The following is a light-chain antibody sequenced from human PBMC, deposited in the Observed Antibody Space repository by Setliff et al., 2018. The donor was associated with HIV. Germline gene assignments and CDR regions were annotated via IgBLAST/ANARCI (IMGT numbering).Light chain of an antibody. V-gene: IGLV2-23*01. CDR2: DDS. CDR1: SSDIGTYNL. CDR3: CSYAGSATWV. Sequence: QSVLPQPASVSGSPGQSITISCTGTSSDIGTYNLVSWYQQYPGKAPKLMIYDDSKRPSGLSNRFSGSKSGNTASLTISGLQAEDEADYYCCSYAGSATWVFGGGTK. J-gene: IGLJ2*01.